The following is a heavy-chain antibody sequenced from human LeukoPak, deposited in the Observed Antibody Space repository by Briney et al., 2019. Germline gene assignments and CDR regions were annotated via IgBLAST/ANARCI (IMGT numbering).Heavy chain of an antibody. J-gene: IGHJ4*02. D-gene: IGHD3-22*01. V-gene: IGHV3-30*02. CDR1: GFTFSSYG. CDR3: AKTHYYDSSDEPTDY. CDR2: IRYDGSNK. Sequence: PGGSLRLSCAASGFTFSSYGMHWVRQAPGKGLEWVAFIRYDGSNKYYADSVKGRFTISRDNSKNTLYLQMNSLRAEDTAVYYCAKTHYYDSSDEPTDYWGQGTLVTVSS.